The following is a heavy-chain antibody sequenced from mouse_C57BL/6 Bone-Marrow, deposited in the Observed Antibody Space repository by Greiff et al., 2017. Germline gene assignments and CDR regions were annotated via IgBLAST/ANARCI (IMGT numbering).Heavy chain of an antibody. V-gene: IGHV2-2*01. CDR3: ARKGRFAY. Sequence: VQVVESGPGLVQPSQSLSITCTVSGFSLTSYGVHWVRQSPGKGLEWLGVIGSGGGTDYNAAFISRLSISKDNSKSQVFFKMSSLQADDTAIYYCARKGRFAYWGQGTRVTVSA. CDR1: GFSLTSYG. J-gene: IGHJ3*01. CDR2: IGSGGGT. D-gene: IGHD3-3*01.